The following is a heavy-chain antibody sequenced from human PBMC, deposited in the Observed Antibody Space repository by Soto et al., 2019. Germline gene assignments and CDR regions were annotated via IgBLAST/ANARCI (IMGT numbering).Heavy chain of an antibody. Sequence: QVQLQESGPGLVKPSETLSLTCTVSGGSISSYYWSWIRQPPGKGLEWIGYIYYSGSTNFHPSLKSRVTISVDTSKNQFSLKLSSVTAADTAVYYCAREGVSISWYNYYGMDVWGKGTKVTVSS. J-gene: IGHJ6*04. CDR3: AREGVSISWYNYYGMDV. D-gene: IGHD3-10*01. V-gene: IGHV4-59*01. CDR2: IYYSGST. CDR1: GGSISSYY.